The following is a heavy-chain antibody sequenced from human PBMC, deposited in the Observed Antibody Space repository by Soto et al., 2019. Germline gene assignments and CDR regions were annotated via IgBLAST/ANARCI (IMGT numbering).Heavy chain of an antibody. D-gene: IGHD4-17*01. J-gene: IGHJ6*02. CDR1: GGSISGSY. V-gene: IGHV4-4*07. Sequence: SETLSLTCTVSGGSISGSYWSWVRQPAGKGLEWIGRIYSSGSSNYNPSLNSRLTMSLDTSKNQFPLKLRSVTAADTAIYYCARLFTVTTDYYFGMDVWGQGTTVTVSS. CDR2: IYSSGSS. CDR3: ARLFTVTTDYYFGMDV.